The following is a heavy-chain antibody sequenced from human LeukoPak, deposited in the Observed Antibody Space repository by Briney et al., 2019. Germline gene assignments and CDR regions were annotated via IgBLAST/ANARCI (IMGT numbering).Heavy chain of an antibody. J-gene: IGHJ4*02. CDR2: INPNSGCT. V-gene: IGHV1-2*02. CDR1: GYTFTGYY. D-gene: IGHD3-10*01. Sequence: ASVKVSCKASGYTFTGYYMHWVRQAPGQGLECMVWINPNSGCTNYAQKVQGRVTMTRDTSISTAYMELTRLRSDDTAVYYCAREDYYGSGSYYKDTKPLSRYFDYWGQGTMVTDSS. CDR3: AREDYYGSGSYYKDTKPLSRYFDY.